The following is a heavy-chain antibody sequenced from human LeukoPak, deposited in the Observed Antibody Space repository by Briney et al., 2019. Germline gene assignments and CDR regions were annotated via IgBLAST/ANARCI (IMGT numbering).Heavy chain of an antibody. CDR1: GFTFSTYA. CDR2: ISGSGGST. J-gene: IGHJ4*02. V-gene: IGHV3-23*01. CDR3: AKSQSSGWLYYFDY. D-gene: IGHD6-19*01. Sequence: GGSLRLSCAASGFTFSTYAMSWVRQAPGKGLEWVSAISGSGGSTYQSDSVKGRFTISRDNSKSTLYLQMNSLRVEDTAVYYCAKSQSSGWLYYFDYWGQGILVTVSS.